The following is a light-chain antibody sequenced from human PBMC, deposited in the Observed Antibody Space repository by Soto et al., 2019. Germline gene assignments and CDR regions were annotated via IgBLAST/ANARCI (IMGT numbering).Light chain of an antibody. CDR1: QSVSSN. CDR3: QQYGFSPA. J-gene: IGKJ4*01. CDR2: GAS. Sequence: EIVITQSLATLSVSPGERSTLSCRASQSVSSNLAWYQQKPFQAPRLLIYGASTRATGIPARFSGSGSGTEFTLTISSLQSEDFAVYYCQQYGFSPAFGGGTTVDIK. V-gene: IGKV3-15*01.